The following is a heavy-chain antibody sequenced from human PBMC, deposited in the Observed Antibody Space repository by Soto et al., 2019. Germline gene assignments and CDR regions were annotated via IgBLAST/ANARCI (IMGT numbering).Heavy chain of an antibody. Sequence: GGALRLSCADSGFTVSSNYMSWVRQAPGKGLEWVSVIYSGGSTYYADSVKGRFTISRDNSKNTLYLQMNSLRAEDTAVYYCARTRALTRWYYYGMDVWGKGTTVTVSS. CDR1: GFTVSSNY. D-gene: IGHD3-9*01. V-gene: IGHV3-53*01. J-gene: IGHJ6*04. CDR2: IYSGGST. CDR3: ARTRALTRWYYYGMDV.